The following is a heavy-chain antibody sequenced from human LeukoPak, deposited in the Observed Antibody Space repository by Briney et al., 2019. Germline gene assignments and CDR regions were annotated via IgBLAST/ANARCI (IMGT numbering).Heavy chain of an antibody. J-gene: IGHJ3*02. CDR3: ARDGSGSYYNAFDI. CDR1: GFTFSSYS. V-gene: IGHV3-21*01. CDR2: ISSSSSYI. Sequence: GGSLRLSCAASGFTFSSYSMNWVRQAPGKGLEWVSSISSSSSYIYYADSVKGRFTISRDNAKNSLYLQMNSLRAEDTAVYYCARDGSGSYYNAFDIWGQGTMVTVSS. D-gene: IGHD1-26*01.